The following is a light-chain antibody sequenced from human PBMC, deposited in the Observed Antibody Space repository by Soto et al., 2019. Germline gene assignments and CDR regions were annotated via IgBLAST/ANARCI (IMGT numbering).Light chain of an antibody. V-gene: IGKV3-15*01. CDR3: QQHYEWVT. Sequence: EIVMTQSPATLSMSPGETATLSCRASQSVSNNLVWYQQKPGQAPRLLIYDASTRATGIPARFSGSGSWTEFTLIISSLQSEDFAVYYCQQHYEWVTFGGGTKVEI. J-gene: IGKJ4*01. CDR2: DAS. CDR1: QSVSNN.